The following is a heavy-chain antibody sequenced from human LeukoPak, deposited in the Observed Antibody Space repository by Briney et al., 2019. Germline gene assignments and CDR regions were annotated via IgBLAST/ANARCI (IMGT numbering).Heavy chain of an antibody. V-gene: IGHV1-46*01. CDR1: GYSFTSHY. J-gene: IGHJ5*02. D-gene: IGHD3-16*02. Sequence: ASVRVSCKASGYSFTSHYMHWVRQAPGQGLEWMGLINPSGSSTLYAQKFQGRVTMTRDMSTTTDYMELSSLRSEDTAVYYCARDNSVGDIAWWFDPWGQGTLVTVSS. CDR3: ARDNSVGDIAWWFDP. CDR2: INPSGSST.